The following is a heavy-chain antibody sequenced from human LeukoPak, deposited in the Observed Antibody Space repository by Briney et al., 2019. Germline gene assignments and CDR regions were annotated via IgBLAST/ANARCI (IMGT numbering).Heavy chain of an antibody. J-gene: IGHJ6*02. CDR3: ARDSSSWSKRQPYYYYGMDV. CDR2: IIPILGIA. D-gene: IGHD6-13*01. Sequence: ASVKVSCKASGGTFSSYAISWVRQAPGQGLEWMGRIIPILGIANYAQKFQGRVTITADKSTSTAYMELSSLRSEDTAVYYCARDSSSWSKRQPYYYYGMDVWGQGTTVTVSS. V-gene: IGHV1-69*04. CDR1: GGTFSSYA.